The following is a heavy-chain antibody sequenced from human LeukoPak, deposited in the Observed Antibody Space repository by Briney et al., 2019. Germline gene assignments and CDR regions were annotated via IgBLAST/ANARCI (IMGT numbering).Heavy chain of an antibody. V-gene: IGHV3-48*04. D-gene: IGHD6-13*01. CDR2: ISSSGSTI. J-gene: IGHJ4*02. Sequence: GGSLRLSCEASGFTFNTYSINWVRQAPGKGLEWVSYISSSGSTIYYADSVKGRFTISRDNAKNSLYLQMNSLRAEDTAVYYCARVASSSWYEGDYWGQGTLVTVSS. CDR3: ARVASSSWYEGDY. CDR1: GFTFNTYS.